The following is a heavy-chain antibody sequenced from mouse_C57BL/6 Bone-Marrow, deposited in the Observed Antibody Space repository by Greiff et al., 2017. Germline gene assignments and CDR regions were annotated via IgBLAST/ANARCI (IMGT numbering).Heavy chain of an antibody. CDR3: ARGGDYYGSSSVAY. V-gene: IGHV3-6*01. CDR2: ISYDGSN. D-gene: IGHD1-1*01. J-gene: IGHJ3*01. Sequence: LQESGPGLVKPSQSLSLTCSVTGYSITSGYYWNWIRQFPGNKLEWMGYISYDGSNNYNPSLKNRISITRDTSKNQFFLKLNSVTTEDTATYYCARGGDYYGSSSVAYWGQGTLVTVSA. CDR1: GYSITSGYY.